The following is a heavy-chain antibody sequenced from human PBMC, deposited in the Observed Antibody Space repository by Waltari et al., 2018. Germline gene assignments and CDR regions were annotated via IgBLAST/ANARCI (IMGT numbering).Heavy chain of an antibody. Sequence: QVQLVQSGAEVKKSGDSVTVDCNASGYTFTDFLIHWVRQAPGQGLEWMGRINPNSGDTSYAQRFQGRVTMTGDTSITTAYMELTGLRSDDTAIYYCARSGGGTTTFGVAEWGQGSLVTVSS. V-gene: IGHV1-2*06. CDR1: GYTFTDFL. CDR2: INPNSGDT. J-gene: IGHJ4*02. CDR3: ARSGGGTTTFGVAE. D-gene: IGHD3-3*01.